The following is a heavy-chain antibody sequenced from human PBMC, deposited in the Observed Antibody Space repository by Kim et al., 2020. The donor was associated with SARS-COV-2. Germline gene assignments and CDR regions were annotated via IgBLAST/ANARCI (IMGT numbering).Heavy chain of an antibody. V-gene: IGHV3-7*01. CDR3: ARGRYGSGIFYYYYGMDV. J-gene: IGHJ6*02. D-gene: IGHD3-10*01. CDR1: GFTFSSYW. CDR2: IKQDGSEK. Sequence: GGSLRLSCAASGFTFSSYWMSWVRQAPGKGLEWVANIKQDGSEKYYVDSVKGRFTISRDNAKNSLYLQMNSLRAEDTAVYYCARGRYGSGIFYYYYGMDVWGQGTTVTVSS.